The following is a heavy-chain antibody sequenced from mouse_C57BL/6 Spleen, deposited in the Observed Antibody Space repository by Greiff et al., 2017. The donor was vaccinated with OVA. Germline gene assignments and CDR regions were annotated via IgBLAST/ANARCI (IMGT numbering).Heavy chain of an antibody. CDR1: GYTFTDYN. CDR3: ARRELGRGVYYAMDY. D-gene: IGHD4-1*01. V-gene: IGHV1-18*01. CDR2: INPNNGGT. J-gene: IGHJ4*01. Sequence: EVQLQQSGPELVKPGASVKIPCKASGYTFTDYNMDWVKQSHGKSLEWIGDINPNNGGTIYNQKFKGKATLTVDKSSSTAYMELRSLTSEDTAVYYCARRELGRGVYYAMDYWGQGTSVTVSS.